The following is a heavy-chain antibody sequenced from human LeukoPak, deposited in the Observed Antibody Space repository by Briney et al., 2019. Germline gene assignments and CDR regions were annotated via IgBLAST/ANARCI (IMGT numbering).Heavy chain of an antibody. CDR3: TRFALGVVAATH. CDR1: GYSISSGYY. Sequence: SETLSLTCTVSGYSISSGYYWGWIRQPPGKGQEWIGSIYHSGSTYYNPSLKSRFTISVDTSKNQFSLKLSSVTAADTAVYYCTRFALGVVAATHWGQGTLVTVSS. D-gene: IGHD2-15*01. V-gene: IGHV4-38-2*02. CDR2: IYHSGST. J-gene: IGHJ4*02.